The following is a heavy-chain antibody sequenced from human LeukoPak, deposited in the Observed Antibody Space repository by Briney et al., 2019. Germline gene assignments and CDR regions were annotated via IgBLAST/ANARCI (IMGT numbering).Heavy chain of an antibody. V-gene: IGHV4-31*03. CDR1: GDSIRRGGSY. CDR3: ARDPVSNWGIDY. J-gene: IGHJ4*02. D-gene: IGHD7-27*01. Sequence: PSETLSLTCTVSGDSIRRGGSYWSWIRQHPGKGLEWIGYIYNSGGTDYNPALKSRAIISVDASKNQFSLRLSSVTAADTAVYFCARDPVSNWGIDYWGQGTLVTVSS. CDR2: IYNSGGT.